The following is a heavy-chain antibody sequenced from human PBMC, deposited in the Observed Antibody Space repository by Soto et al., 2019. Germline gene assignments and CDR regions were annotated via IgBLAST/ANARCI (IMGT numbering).Heavy chain of an antibody. CDR2: ISAYNGNT. CDR3: ARGLHTYYYDSSGYYYFDY. V-gene: IGHV1-18*01. CDR1: GYTFTSYG. J-gene: IGHJ4*02. Sequence: ASVKVSCKASGYTFTSYGISWVRQAPGQGLERMGWISAYNGNTNYAQKLQGRVTMTTDTSTSTAYMELRSLRSDDTAVYYCARGLHTYYYDSSGYYYFDYWGQGTLVTVSS. D-gene: IGHD3-22*01.